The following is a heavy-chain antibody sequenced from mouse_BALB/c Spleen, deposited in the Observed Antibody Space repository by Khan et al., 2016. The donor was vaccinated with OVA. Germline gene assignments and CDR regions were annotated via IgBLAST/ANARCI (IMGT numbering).Heavy chain of an antibody. CDR3: ARSNYYGNGLYALDY. J-gene: IGHJ4*01. CDR1: DYTFTSYW. D-gene: IGHD1-1*01. V-gene: IGHV1S41*01. Sequence: DLVKPGASVKLSCKASDYTFTSYWINWINQRPGQGLEWVGQISPGSGNPYYKKIIKGKTTLTVDTSSTTVYIQLSSLSSDDSAVYLCARSNYYGNGLYALDYWGLGTSVTVSS. CDR2: ISPGSGNP.